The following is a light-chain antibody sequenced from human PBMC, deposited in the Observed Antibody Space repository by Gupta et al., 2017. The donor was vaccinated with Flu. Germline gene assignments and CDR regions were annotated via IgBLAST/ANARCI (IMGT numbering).Light chain of an antibody. CDR3: SSYIRTTSSTIAWV. Sequence: QSALTQPASVSGSPGQSIIISCTGTSSDIGDYNRVSWYQQHPGKAPKLIIYEVTSRPSGVSSRFSGSKSGNTASLTISGLQADDEADYYCSSYIRTTSSTIAWVFGGGTKVTVL. V-gene: IGLV2-14*01. CDR2: EVT. CDR1: SSDIGDYNR. J-gene: IGLJ3*02.